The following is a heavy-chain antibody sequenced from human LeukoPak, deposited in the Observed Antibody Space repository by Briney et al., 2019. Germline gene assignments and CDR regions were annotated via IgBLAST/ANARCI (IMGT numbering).Heavy chain of an antibody. CDR1: GFTFSSYA. V-gene: IGHV3-15*01. CDR3: TLSDSYGFRDDY. J-gene: IGHJ4*02. D-gene: IGHD5-18*01. Sequence: GGSLRLSCAASGFTFSSYAMSWVRQAPGKGLEWVGRIKSKTDGGTTDYAAPVKGRFTISRDDSKNTLYLQMNSLKTEDTAVYYCTLSDSYGFRDDYWGQGTLVTVSS. CDR2: IKSKTDGGTT.